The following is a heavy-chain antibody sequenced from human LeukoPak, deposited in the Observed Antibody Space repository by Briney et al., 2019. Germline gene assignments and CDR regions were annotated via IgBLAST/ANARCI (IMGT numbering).Heavy chain of an antibody. CDR3: ARRSSIATRLFDF. V-gene: IGHV5-51*01. CDR1: GYRFTSYL. J-gene: IGHJ4*02. CDR2: NYPGDSDT. D-gene: IGHD6-6*01. Sequence: GGSLKISCKGSGYRFTSYLIGWVRQMPGKGLELMGINYPGDSDTKYSPSFQGQVTISADKSITTTYLQCSSLKASDTAIYYCARRSSIATRLFDFWGRGTLVTVSS.